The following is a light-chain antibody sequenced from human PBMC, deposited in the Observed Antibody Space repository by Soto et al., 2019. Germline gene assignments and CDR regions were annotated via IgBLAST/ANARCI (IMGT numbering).Light chain of an antibody. CDR3: ISYTSSSTWV. Sequence: QAVVTQPASVSGSPGQSITISCTGTSSDVGGYNYVSWYQHHPVKAPKLMIYEVSNRPSGVSDRFSGSRSGNTASLTISGRQAEDESDYYCISYTSSSTWVFGGGTKLTVL. V-gene: IGLV2-14*01. CDR2: EVS. CDR1: SSDVGGYNY. J-gene: IGLJ3*02.